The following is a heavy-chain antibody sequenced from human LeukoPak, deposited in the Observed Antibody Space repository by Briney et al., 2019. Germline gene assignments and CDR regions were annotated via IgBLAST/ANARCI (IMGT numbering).Heavy chain of an antibody. J-gene: IGHJ4*02. CDR3: ARVGSQYDSSGYPY. CDR2: ISGSGGST. D-gene: IGHD3-22*01. CDR1: GFTFSSYA. Sequence: GGSLRLSCAASGFTFSSYAMSWVRQAPGKGLEWVSAISGSGGSTYYADSVKGRFTTSRDNSKNTLYLQMNSLRAEDTAVYYCARVGSQYDSSGYPYWGQGTLVTVSS. V-gene: IGHV3-23*01.